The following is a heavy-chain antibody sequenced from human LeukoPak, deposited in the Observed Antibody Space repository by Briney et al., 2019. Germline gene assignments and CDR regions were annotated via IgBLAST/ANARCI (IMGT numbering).Heavy chain of an antibody. CDR1: GFTVSTNY. V-gene: IGHV3-66*01. CDR2: IYSGGSS. CDR3: ARAYCRGGSCYPTLFHY. Sequence: GGSLRLSCAASGFTVSTNYMSWVRQAPGKGLEWVSVIYSGGSSYYADSVKGRFTISRDNSKNTVYLQMNSLRAEDTALYYCARAYCRGGSCYPTLFHYWGQGTLVTVSS. D-gene: IGHD2-15*01. J-gene: IGHJ4*02.